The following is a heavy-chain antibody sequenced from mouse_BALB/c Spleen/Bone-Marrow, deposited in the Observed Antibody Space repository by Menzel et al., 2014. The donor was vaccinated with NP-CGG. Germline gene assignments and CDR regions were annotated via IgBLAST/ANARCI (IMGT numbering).Heavy chain of an antibody. V-gene: IGHV5-17*02. CDR1: GFTFSSFG. J-gene: IGHJ2*01. Sequence: EVMLVESGGGLVQPGGSRKLSCAASGFTFSSFGMHRVRQAPEKGLEWVAYISSGSSTIYYADTVKGRFTISRDNPKNTLFLQMTSLRSEDTAMYYCASDYDYFDYWGQGTTLTVSS. CDR2: ISSGSSTI. D-gene: IGHD2-4*01. CDR3: ASDYDYFDY.